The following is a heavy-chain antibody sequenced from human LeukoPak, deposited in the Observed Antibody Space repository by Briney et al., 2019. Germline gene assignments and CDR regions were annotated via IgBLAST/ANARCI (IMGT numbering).Heavy chain of an antibody. CDR3: VRDTCPVVTSFDL. D-gene: IGHD2-21*02. V-gene: IGHV3-23*01. CDR1: GFIFSSYA. Sequence: GGSLRLSCAASGFIFSSYAMSWVREAPGKGLEWVSTISGSGGSTYYADSVRGRFTISRDNSKSTLYLQMHSLRDEDTAIYYCVRDTCPVVTSFDLWGQGALVTASS. CDR2: ISGSGGST. J-gene: IGHJ4*02.